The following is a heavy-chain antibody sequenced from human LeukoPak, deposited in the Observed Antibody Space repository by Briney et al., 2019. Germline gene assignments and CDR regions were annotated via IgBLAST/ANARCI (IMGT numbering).Heavy chain of an antibody. CDR3: ARSNGWVSY. Sequence: TGGSLRLSCAASGFTFSSYEMHWVRQAPGKGLEWVSYISSSDSTIYYADSVKGRFTISRDNAKNSLYLQMNSLRAEDTAVYYCARSNGWVSYWGQGTLVTVSS. CDR1: GFTFSSYE. J-gene: IGHJ4*02. D-gene: IGHD6-19*01. V-gene: IGHV3-48*03. CDR2: ISSSDSTI.